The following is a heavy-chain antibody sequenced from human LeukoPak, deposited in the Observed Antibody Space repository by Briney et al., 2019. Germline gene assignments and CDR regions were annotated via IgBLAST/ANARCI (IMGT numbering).Heavy chain of an antibody. D-gene: IGHD2-2*01. V-gene: IGHV3-11*04. Sequence: GGSLRLSCAASGLTSRFAFSVYYMSWIRQAPGKGLEWLSFISSSGDIVYYADSVRGRFTISRDNAKNSLYLQMYSLGVEDTAMYYCFMTAGRASATDHWGQGALVTVSS. CDR1: GLTSRFAFSVYY. CDR3: FMTAGRASATDH. CDR2: ISSSGDIV. J-gene: IGHJ1*01.